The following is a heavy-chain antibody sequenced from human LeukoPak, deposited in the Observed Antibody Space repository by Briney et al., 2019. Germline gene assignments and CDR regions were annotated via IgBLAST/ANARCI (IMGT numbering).Heavy chain of an antibody. CDR2: ISGNGGSI. D-gene: IGHD3-3*01. V-gene: IGHV3-23*01. CDR3: SKDPAVILRRYFAK. Sequence: GGSLRLSCAASGFTFTNYVMSWVRQAPGKGLEWVSGISGNGGSIDYADSAKGRFTIYRDNSKNMVYLQMNSLRVEDTAVYYCSKDPAVILRRYFAKWGQGTLVTVSS. CDR1: GFTFTNYV. J-gene: IGHJ4*02.